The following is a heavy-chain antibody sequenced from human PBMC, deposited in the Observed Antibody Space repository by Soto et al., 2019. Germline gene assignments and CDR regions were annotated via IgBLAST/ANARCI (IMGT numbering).Heavy chain of an antibody. CDR1: GFTFSSYA. Sequence: GGSLRLSCAASGFTFSSYAMSWVRQAPGKGLEWVSGISGSGGSTYYADSVKGRFTISRDNSKDTLYLQMNSLRAEDTAVYYCAKWEYCSGGSCYRANWFDPWGQGTLVTVSS. V-gene: IGHV3-23*01. CDR2: ISGSGGST. D-gene: IGHD2-15*01. CDR3: AKWEYCSGGSCYRANWFDP. J-gene: IGHJ5*02.